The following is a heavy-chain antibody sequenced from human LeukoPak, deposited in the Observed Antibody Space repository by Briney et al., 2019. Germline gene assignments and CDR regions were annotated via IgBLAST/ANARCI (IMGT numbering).Heavy chain of an antibody. CDR3: ARAEDYYDSSGYYRPFDY. Sequence: SETLSLTCTVSGGSITSGSYYWSWIRQPAGKGLEWIGRIYTSGSTNYNPSLKSRVTMSVDTSKNQFSLKLSSVTAADTAVYYCARAEDYYDSSGYYRPFDYWGQGTLVTVSS. D-gene: IGHD3-22*01. J-gene: IGHJ4*02. V-gene: IGHV4-61*02. CDR1: GGSITSGSYY. CDR2: IYTSGST.